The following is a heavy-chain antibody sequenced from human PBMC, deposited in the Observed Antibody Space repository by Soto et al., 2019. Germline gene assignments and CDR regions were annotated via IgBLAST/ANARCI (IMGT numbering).Heavy chain of an antibody. CDR2: IPYDASNK. CDR3: AKDLGRMDV. CDR1: GFIFSNYG. Sequence: GYLRLSCVASGFIFSNYGMHWVRQAPGKGLEWVAVIPYDASNKYYVDSVKGRFTISSDNFKNTLYLQMNSLRTEDTAVYYCAKDLGRMDVWGQGTTVTVSS. V-gene: IGHV3-30*18. J-gene: IGHJ6*02.